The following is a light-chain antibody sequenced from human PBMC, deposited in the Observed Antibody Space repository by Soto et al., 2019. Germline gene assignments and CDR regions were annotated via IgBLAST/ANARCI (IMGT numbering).Light chain of an antibody. J-gene: IGKJ5*01. V-gene: IGKV3-15*01. CDR1: QSVSSN. Sequence: EIVMTQSPATLSVSPGERATLSCRASQSVSSNLAWYQQKPGQAPRLLIYGASTRATGIPARFSGSGSGTEFTLTTSSLQSKDFAVYYCQQHNNWPPITFGQGTRLEIK. CDR3: QQHNNWPPIT. CDR2: GAS.